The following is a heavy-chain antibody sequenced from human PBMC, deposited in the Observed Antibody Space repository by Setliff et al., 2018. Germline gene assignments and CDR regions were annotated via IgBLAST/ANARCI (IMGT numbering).Heavy chain of an antibody. CDR2: ISNSGGT. Sequence: SETLSLTCTVSGDSISSSSYYWGWIRQPPGKGLEWIGSISNSGGTYYNPSLKSRVTISVDTSKNQFSLKLSSVTAADTAVYYCATNPYQLLNFDYWGQGTLVTVSS. J-gene: IGHJ4*02. CDR1: GDSISSSSYY. V-gene: IGHV4-39*01. CDR3: ATNPYQLLNFDY. D-gene: IGHD2-2*01.